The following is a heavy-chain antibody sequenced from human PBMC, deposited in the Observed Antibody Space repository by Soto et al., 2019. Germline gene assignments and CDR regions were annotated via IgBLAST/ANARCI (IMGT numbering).Heavy chain of an antibody. J-gene: IGHJ3*02. CDR1: GGSISSGGYY. D-gene: IGHD3-16*01. CDR2: IYYSGST. CDR3: ARVWGYLSAFDI. Sequence: SETLSLTCTVSGGSISSGGYYWSWIRQHPGKGLEWIGYIYYSGSTYYNPSLKSRVTISVDTSKNQFSLKLSSVTAADTAVYYCARVWGYLSAFDIWGQGTMVTVSS. V-gene: IGHV4-31*03.